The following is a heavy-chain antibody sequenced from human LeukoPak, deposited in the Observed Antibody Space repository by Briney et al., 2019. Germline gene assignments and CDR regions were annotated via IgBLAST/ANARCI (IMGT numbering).Heavy chain of an antibody. D-gene: IGHD3-10*01. CDR3: ASIPMIRGVTSDAFDI. J-gene: IGHJ3*02. Sequence: ASVKVSCKASGYTFTSYAMHWVRQAPGQRLEWMGWINAGNGNTKYSQEFQGRVTITRDTSASTAYMELSSLRAEDTAVYYCASIPMIRGVTSDAFDIWGQGTMVTVSS. V-gene: IGHV1-3*03. CDR1: GYTFTSYA. CDR2: INAGNGNT.